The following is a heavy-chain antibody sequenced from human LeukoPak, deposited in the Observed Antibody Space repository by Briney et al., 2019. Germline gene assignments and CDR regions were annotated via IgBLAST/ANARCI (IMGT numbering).Heavy chain of an antibody. V-gene: IGHV1-2*02. J-gene: IGHJ3*02. D-gene: IGHD3-22*01. CDR2: INPNSGGT. CDR3: ARYYEIRWPAHDAFDI. Sequence: PEASVKVSCTASGYTFTGYYMHWVRQAPGQGLEWMGWINPNSGGTNYAQKFQGRVIMTRDTSISTAYMELSRLRSDDTAVYYCARYYEIRWPAHDAFDIWGQGTMVTVSS. CDR1: GYTFTGYY.